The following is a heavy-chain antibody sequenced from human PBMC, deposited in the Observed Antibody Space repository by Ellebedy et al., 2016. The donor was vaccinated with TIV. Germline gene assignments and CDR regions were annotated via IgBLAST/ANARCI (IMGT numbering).Heavy chain of an antibody. V-gene: IGHV1-24*01. CDR1: GYTSTTYG. J-gene: IGHJ2*01. Sequence: AASVKVSCKASGYTSTTYGITWVRQAPGKGLEWMGGFDPEDGETIYAQKVQGRVTMTEDTSTDTAYMELSSLRSEDTAVYYCVTDLEDGNYVRFFDLWGRGTLVTVSS. D-gene: IGHD3-16*01. CDR2: FDPEDGET. CDR3: VTDLEDGNYVRFFDL.